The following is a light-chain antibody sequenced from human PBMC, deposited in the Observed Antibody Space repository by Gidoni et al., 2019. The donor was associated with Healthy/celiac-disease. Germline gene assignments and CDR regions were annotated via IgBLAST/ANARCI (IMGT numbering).Light chain of an antibody. J-gene: IGLJ2*01. Sequence: SSELTQDPAVSVALGQTVRITCQGDSLRSYYASWYQQKQGQAPLLVIYGKNNRPSGIPDRFSGSSSGNTASLTITGAQAEDEADYYCNSRDSSGNHLRVFGGGTKLTVL. V-gene: IGLV3-19*01. CDR2: GKN. CDR1: SLRSYY. CDR3: NSRDSSGNHLRV.